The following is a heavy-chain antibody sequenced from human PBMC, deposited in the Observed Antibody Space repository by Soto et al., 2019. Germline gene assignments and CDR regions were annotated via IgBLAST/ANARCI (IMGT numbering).Heavy chain of an antibody. Sequence: GGSLRLSCAASGFTFSSYSMNWVRQAPGKGLEWVGFIRSKAYGGTTEYAASVKGRFTISRDDSKSIAYLQMNSLKTEDTAVYYCTRELQLYDSSGYYRIDSFDYWGQGTLVTVSS. CDR1: GFTFSSYS. CDR3: TRELQLYDSSGYYRIDSFDY. CDR2: IRSKAYGGTT. D-gene: IGHD3-22*01. J-gene: IGHJ4*02. V-gene: IGHV3-49*04.